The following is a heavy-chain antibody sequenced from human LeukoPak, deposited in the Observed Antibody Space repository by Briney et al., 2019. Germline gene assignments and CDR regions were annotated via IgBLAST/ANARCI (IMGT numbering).Heavy chain of an antibody. CDR1: GGSIRSYY. D-gene: IGHD4-17*01. CDR3: ARHGDYGDY. V-gene: IGHV4-59*01. CDR2: IYYSGST. J-gene: IGHJ4*02. Sequence: SETRSLTCTVSGGSIRSYYWSWIRQPPEKGLEWIGYIYYSGSTNYNPSLKSRVTISVDTSKNQFSLKLSSVTAADTAVYYCARHGDYGDYWGQGTLVTVSS.